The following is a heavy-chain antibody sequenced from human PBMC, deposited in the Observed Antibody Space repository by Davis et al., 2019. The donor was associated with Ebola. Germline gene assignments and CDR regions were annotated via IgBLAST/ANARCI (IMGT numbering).Heavy chain of an antibody. CDR3: TTDPAGGYYYYDSSGYYYFDY. J-gene: IGHJ4*02. V-gene: IGHV3-15*01. D-gene: IGHD3-22*01. Sequence: GESLKISCAASGFTFSNAWMSWVRQAPGKGLEWVGRIKSKTDGGTTDYAAPVKGRFTISRDDSKNTLYLQMNSLKTEDTAVYYCTTDPAGGYYYYDSSGYYYFDYWGQGTLVTVSS. CDR1: GFTFSNAW. CDR2: IKSKTDGGTT.